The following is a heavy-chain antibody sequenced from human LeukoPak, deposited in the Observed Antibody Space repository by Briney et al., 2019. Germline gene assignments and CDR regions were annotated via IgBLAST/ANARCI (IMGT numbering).Heavy chain of an antibody. CDR3: ARASRWLQLGGDY. CDR1: GFTFCSYA. CDR2: VSFDGSNT. D-gene: IGHD5-24*01. J-gene: IGHJ4*02. V-gene: IGHV3-30-3*01. Sequence: GGSLRFSGAASGFTFCSYAMHWVGQAPGKGLEGVAVVSFDGSNTYYADSVKGRFTISRDNSKNTLYLQMNSLRAEDTAVYYCARASRWLQLGGDYWGQGTLVAVSS.